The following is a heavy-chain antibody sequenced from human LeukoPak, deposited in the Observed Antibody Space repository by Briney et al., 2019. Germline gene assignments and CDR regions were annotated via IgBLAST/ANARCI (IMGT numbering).Heavy chain of an antibody. V-gene: IGHV1-46*01. D-gene: IGHD3-10*01. Sequence: ASVKVSCKAFGYSFTGYWMHWVRQAPGQGPEWMGVISPSGGSTIYAQKFKGRVNLTRDMSTSTDYLELRSLRSDGTAVYYCARSGHRRYYYAPGPDYWGQGTRVTVSS. CDR1: GYSFTGYW. CDR3: ARSGHRRYYYAPGPDY. J-gene: IGHJ4*02. CDR2: ISPSGGST.